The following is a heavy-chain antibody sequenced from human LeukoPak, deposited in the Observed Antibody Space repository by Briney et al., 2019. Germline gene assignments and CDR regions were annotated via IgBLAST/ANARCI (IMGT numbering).Heavy chain of an antibody. CDR2: INHGGST. J-gene: IGHJ6*02. CDR1: TLSFCGYY. CDR3: AREGSGSYFTRYYYYGMDV. V-gene: IGHV4-34*01. D-gene: IGHD3-10*01. Sequence: SETLSRTSAGYTLSFCGYYWSWLRHPPGNGLEGIGEINHGGSTNYNPSLSSRVTISVDTSKNQFSLKLSSVTDADTSVYYCAREGSGSYFTRYYYYGMDVWGQGTTVTVSS.